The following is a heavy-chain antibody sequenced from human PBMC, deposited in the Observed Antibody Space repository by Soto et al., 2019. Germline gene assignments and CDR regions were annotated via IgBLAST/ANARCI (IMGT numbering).Heavy chain of an antibody. CDR1: GGSISRRVYY. CDR2: IYYAGST. CDR3: AIGLTTLYYFDY. V-gene: IGHV4-31*03. J-gene: IGHJ4*02. D-gene: IGHD1-1*01. Sequence: QVQLQESGPGLVKSSQTLSLTCSVSGGSISRRVYYWNWLRQHPVKGLEWIGHIYYAGSTYSNPSFKSRLSMSLDTSKNQFSLKVSSVTAADTAVYYCAIGLTTLYYFDYGGQVTLVSFSS.